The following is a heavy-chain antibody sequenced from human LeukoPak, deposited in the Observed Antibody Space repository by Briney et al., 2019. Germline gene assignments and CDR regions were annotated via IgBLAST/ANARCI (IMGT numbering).Heavy chain of an antibody. Sequence: ASAKVSCKVSGYTLTELSMHWVRQAPGKGLEWMGGFDPEDGETIYAQKFQGRVTMTEDTSTDTAYMELSSLRSEDTAVYYCATAPNVASKLLDYWGQGTLVTVSS. CDR1: GYTLTELS. CDR2: FDPEDGET. J-gene: IGHJ4*02. D-gene: IGHD2-8*01. V-gene: IGHV1-24*01. CDR3: ATAPNVASKLLDY.